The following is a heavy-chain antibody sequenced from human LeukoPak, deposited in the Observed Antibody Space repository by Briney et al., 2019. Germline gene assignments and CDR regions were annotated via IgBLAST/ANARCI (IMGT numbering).Heavy chain of an antibody. D-gene: IGHD1-14*01. J-gene: IGHJ5*02. CDR3: ARHLSAHRPPGWFDP. CDR1: GDSINKYF. V-gene: IGHV4-4*09. CDR2: IYTSGST. Sequence: SETLSLTCTVSGDSINKYFWSWLRQPPGKGLEWIGYIYTSGSTNYNPSLKSRVTISVDTSKDQFSLKLSSVTAADTAVYYCARHLSAHRPPGWFDPWGQGTLVTVSS.